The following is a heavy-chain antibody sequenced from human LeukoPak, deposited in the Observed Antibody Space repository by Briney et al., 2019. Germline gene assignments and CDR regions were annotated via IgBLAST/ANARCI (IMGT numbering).Heavy chain of an antibody. CDR1: GGSISGYY. V-gene: IGHV4-59*01. Sequence: SETLSLTCTVSGGSISGYYWSWIRQPPGKRLEWIGYIYYSGSSSYNPSLKSRVTISVDTSKNQFSLKLRSVTAADTAVYYCARYDILTGYYDFFDPWGQGTLVTVSS. D-gene: IGHD3-9*01. J-gene: IGHJ5*02. CDR3: ARYDILTGYYDFFDP. CDR2: IYYSGSS.